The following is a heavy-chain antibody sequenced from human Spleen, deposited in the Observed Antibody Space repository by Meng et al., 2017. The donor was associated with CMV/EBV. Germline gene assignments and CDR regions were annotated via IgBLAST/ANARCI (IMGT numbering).Heavy chain of an antibody. CDR3: AKDSSSWYSPASD. CDR1: GFSFINYG. J-gene: IGHJ4*02. V-gene: IGHV3-30*02. D-gene: IGHD6-13*01. CDR2: IRYDGGNK. Sequence: GGSLRLSCAAAGFSFINYGMHWVRQAPGKGLEWVAFIRYDGGNKYYADSVKGRFTISRDSSKNTVYLKMNSLRPVDTAVYYCAKDSSSWYSPASDWGRGTLVTVSS.